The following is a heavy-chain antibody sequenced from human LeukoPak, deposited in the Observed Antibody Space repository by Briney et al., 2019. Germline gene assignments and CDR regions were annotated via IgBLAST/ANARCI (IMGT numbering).Heavy chain of an antibody. CDR1: GFTFNSYG. D-gene: IGHD5-18*01. V-gene: IGHV3-30*02. CDR2: IRYDGSNK. CDR3: AKGRSGYSYGPFDY. Sequence: GGSLRLSCAASGFTFNSYGLHWVRQAPGKGLEWVAFIRYDGSNKYYADSVKGRFTISRDNSKNTLYLQMNSLRAEDTAAYYCAKGRSGYSYGPFDYWGQGTLVTVSS. J-gene: IGHJ4*02.